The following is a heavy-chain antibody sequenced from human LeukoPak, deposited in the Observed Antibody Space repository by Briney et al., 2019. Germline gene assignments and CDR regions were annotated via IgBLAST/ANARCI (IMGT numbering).Heavy chain of an antibody. Sequence: GGSLRLSCAASGFTFSDYYMSWIRQAPGKGLEWVSYISSSGSTIYYADSVKGRFTISRDNAKNSLYLQMNSLRPEDTAVYYCAKDRNVGLDAIDVWGQGTMVTVSS. CDR3: AKDRNVGLDAIDV. J-gene: IGHJ3*01. CDR2: ISSSGSTI. D-gene: IGHD3-10*02. V-gene: IGHV3-11*04. CDR1: GFTFSDYY.